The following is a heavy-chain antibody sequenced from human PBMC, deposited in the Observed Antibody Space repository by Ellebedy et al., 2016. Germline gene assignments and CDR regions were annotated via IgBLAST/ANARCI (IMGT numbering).Heavy chain of an antibody. D-gene: IGHD3-10*01. V-gene: IGHV3-64D*06. CDR1: GFTFSSYA. CDR2: ILADGYN. J-gene: IGHJ6*02. Sequence: GESLKISXSASGFTFSSYAVHWVRQAPGKGLEYVSGILADGYNIYADLVQGRFIASRDNSKSTLYLQMSSLRPEDTAVYYCVQGATFGSGTYSYYGMDVWGQGTTVTVSS. CDR3: VQGATFGSGTYSYYGMDV.